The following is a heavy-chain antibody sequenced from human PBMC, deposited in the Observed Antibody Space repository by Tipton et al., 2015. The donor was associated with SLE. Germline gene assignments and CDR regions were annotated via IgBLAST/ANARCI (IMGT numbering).Heavy chain of an antibody. V-gene: IGHV4-34*01. Sequence: TLSLTCAVYGGSFSGYYWSWIRQPPGKGLEWIREINHSGSTNYNPSLKSRVTISVDTSKNQFSLKLSSVTAADTAVYYCARTIEAAFDIWGQGTLVTVSS. CDR1: GGSFSGYY. CDR2: INHSGST. CDR3: ARTIEAAFDI. J-gene: IGHJ3*02. D-gene: IGHD5-24*01.